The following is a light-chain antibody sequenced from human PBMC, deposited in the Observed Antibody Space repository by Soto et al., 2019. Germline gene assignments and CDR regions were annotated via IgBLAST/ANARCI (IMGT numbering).Light chain of an antibody. J-gene: IGLJ2*01. CDR3: QSYDSVLSGSVI. CDR2: ANS. CDR1: GSNIGAGYD. Sequence: QSVLTQPPSVSGSPGQRVAISCIGSGSNIGAGYDVHWYQQLPGAAPKLVIFANSNRPSGVPDRFSAFKAGKSASLAITGLQVEDEADHYCQSYDSVLSGSVIFGGGTKLTVL. V-gene: IGLV1-40*01.